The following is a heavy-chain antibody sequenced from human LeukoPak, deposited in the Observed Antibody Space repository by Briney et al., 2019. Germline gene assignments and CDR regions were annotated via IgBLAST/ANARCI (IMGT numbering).Heavy chain of an antibody. J-gene: IGHJ4*02. Sequence: GGSLRLSCAAHAFTFSGSAMQWVRQASGNGLMWFGRIRSKANSYATAYTASVKGRFTISRDDSKNTAYLQMNSLKTEDTAVYYCTSVGIAVAGNYWGQGTLVTVSS. CDR1: AFTFSGSA. CDR3: TSVGIAVAGNY. D-gene: IGHD6-19*01. V-gene: IGHV3-73*01. CDR2: IRSKANSYAT.